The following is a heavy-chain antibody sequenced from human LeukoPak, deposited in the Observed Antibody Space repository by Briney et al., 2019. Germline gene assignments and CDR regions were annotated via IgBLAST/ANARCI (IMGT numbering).Heavy chain of an antibody. D-gene: IGHD3-3*01. Sequence: SETLSLTCTVSGGSISSYYWSWIRQPPGKGLEWIGYIYYSGSTNYNPSLKSRVTISVDTSKNQFSLKLSSVTAADTAVHYCARRGYDFWSGSAYGMDVWGQGTTVTVSS. CDR3: ARRGYDFWSGSAYGMDV. CDR1: GGSISSYY. CDR2: IYYSGST. J-gene: IGHJ6*02. V-gene: IGHV4-59*08.